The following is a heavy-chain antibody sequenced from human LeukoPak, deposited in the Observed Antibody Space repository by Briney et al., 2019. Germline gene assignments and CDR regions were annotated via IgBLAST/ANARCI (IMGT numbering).Heavy chain of an antibody. CDR3: AREYSNWGANYYYHYMDV. CDR1: GGTFSSYA. Sequence: GSSVKVSCKASGGTFSSYAISWVRQAPGQGLEWMGRIIPIFGTANYAQKFQGRVTITTDESTSTAYMELSSLRSEDTAVYYCAREYSNWGANYYYHYMDVWGKGTTVTVSS. D-gene: IGHD4-11*01. CDR2: IIPIFGTA. V-gene: IGHV1-69*05. J-gene: IGHJ6*03.